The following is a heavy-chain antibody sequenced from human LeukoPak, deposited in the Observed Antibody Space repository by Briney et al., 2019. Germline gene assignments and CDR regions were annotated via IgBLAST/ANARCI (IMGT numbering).Heavy chain of an antibody. CDR2: IYYSGST. J-gene: IGHJ4*02. D-gene: IGHD5-18*01. CDR3: ARGRRGYSYGFDY. V-gene: IGHV4-59*01. CDR1: GGSISSYY. Sequence: SETLSLTCTVSGGSISSYYWSWIRQPPGKGLEWIGYIYYSGSTNYNPSLKSRVTISVDTSKNQFSLKLSSVTAAHTAVYYCARGRRGYSYGFDYWGQGTLVTVSS.